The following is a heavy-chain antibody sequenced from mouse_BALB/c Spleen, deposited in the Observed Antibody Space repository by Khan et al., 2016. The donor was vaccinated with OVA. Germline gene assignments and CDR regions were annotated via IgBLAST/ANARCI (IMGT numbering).Heavy chain of an antibody. V-gene: IGHV1-4*01. J-gene: IGHJ3*01. CDR2: INPTSTYT. D-gene: IGHD2-14*01. CDR3: GREGAYYRSGGWFAY. CDR1: GYTFTSYT. Sequence: QVQLKQSGTELARPGASVKMSCKASGYTFTSYTMHWVKQRPGQGLEWIGYINPTSTYTNYNQKFKDKATLTADKSSITAYMQLSSLTSEDSAVYYCGREGAYYRSGGWFAYWGQGTLVTVSA.